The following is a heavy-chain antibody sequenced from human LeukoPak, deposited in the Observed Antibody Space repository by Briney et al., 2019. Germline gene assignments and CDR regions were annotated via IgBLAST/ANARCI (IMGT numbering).Heavy chain of an antibody. CDR2: TSSSDSGK. D-gene: IGHD3-9*01. V-gene: IGHV3-23*01. Sequence: QAGGSLRLSCVVSGFTLSSYAMSWVRQAPGKGLEWVAATSSSDSGKYHADSVRGRFTISRDNSKNTVYLQMNSLRAEDAAVYYCARDPYFAHADYWGQGTLVTVSS. CDR1: GFTLSSYA. J-gene: IGHJ4*02. CDR3: ARDPYFAHADY.